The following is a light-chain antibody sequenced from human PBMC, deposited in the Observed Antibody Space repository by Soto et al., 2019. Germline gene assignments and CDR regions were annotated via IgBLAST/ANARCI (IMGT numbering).Light chain of an antibody. CDR2: GDN. V-gene: IGLV1-40*01. CDR3: QSYDISLHNEV. CDR1: TSNIGAPYD. Sequence: QSVLTQPPSVSGAPGQRVSISCTGSTSNIGAPYDVHWYQHLPGIAPKLLIYGDNNRPSGVPDRFSGSKSGTSASLAITRLQAEDEADYYCQSYDISLHNEVSGTGTKVTVL. J-gene: IGLJ1*01.